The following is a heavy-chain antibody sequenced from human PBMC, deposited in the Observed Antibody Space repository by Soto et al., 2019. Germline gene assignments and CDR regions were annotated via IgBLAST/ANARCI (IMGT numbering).Heavy chain of an antibody. CDR3: ATKPGIAAPDAFDI. CDR1: GFTVSSNY. Sequence: WGSLRLSCAASGFTVSSNYMIFCRHSPGKGLEWVSVIYSGGSTYYADSVKGRFTISRDNSKNTLYLQMNSLRAEDTAVYYCATKPGIAAPDAFDIWGQGTMVTVSS. J-gene: IGHJ3*02. V-gene: IGHV3-53*01. D-gene: IGHD6-13*01. CDR2: IYSGGST.